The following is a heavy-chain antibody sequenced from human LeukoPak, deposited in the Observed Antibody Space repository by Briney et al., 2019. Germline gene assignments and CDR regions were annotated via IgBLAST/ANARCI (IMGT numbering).Heavy chain of an antibody. D-gene: IGHD6-13*01. CDR1: GYTFTSYG. V-gene: IGHV1-18*01. CDR2: ISAYNGNT. Sequence: GASVKVSCKASGYTFTSYGISWVRQAPGQGLEWMGWISAYNGNTNYAQKLQGRVTMTTDTSTSTAYMELRSLRSDDTAVYYCARPLGTYYYYGMDVWGQGTLVTVSS. CDR3: ARPLGTYYYYGMDV. J-gene: IGHJ6*02.